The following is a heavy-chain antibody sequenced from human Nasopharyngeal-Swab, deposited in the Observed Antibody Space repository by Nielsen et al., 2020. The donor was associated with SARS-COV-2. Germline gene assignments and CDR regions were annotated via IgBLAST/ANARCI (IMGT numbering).Heavy chain of an antibody. CDR3: ARDLGYVVRGGPFDY. CDR2: IKQDGSEK. J-gene: IGHJ4*02. CDR1: GFTFSSFW. V-gene: IGHV3-7*01. Sequence: GESLKISCAASGFTFSSFWMSWVRQAPGKGLEWVANIKQDGSEKYYVDSVKGRFTISRDNAENSLYLQMNSLRAEDTAVYYCARDLGYVVRGGPFDYWGQGTLVTVSS. D-gene: IGHD3-10*01.